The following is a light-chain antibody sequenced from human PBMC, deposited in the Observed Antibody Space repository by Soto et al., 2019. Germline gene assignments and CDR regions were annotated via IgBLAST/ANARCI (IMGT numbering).Light chain of an antibody. CDR1: NSNIGPGYD. CDR2: GNS. J-gene: IGLJ2*01. V-gene: IGLV1-40*01. CDR3: SSYRSSTTLV. Sequence: QSVLTQPPSVSGAPGQRVTISCTGSNSNIGPGYDVHWYQQLPATAPKLLIYGNSNRPSGVPDRFSGSKSGTSASLAITGLQAEDEADYYCSSYRSSTTLVFGGGTKVTVL.